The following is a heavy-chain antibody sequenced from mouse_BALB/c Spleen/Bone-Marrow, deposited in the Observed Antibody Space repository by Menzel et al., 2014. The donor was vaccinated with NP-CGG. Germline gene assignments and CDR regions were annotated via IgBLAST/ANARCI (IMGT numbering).Heavy chain of an antibody. D-gene: IGHD2-3*01. CDR3: ARFDGYYSLYFDV. CDR2: INPYNDGT. V-gene: IGHV1-14*01. CDR1: GYTFTSYI. J-gene: IGHJ1*01. Sequence: EVKVVESGPELVQPGASVKMSCKASGYTFTSYIMQWVKQKPGQGLEWMGFINPYNDGTKYNEKFKGKATLTSDKSSSTAYMGLGSLTSEDSAVYYCARFDGYYSLYFDVWGAGTTVTVSS.